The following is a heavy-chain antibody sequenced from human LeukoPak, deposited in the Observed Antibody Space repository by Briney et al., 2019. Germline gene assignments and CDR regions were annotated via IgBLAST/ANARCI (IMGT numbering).Heavy chain of an antibody. Sequence: GGSLRLYCAASGFTFSSYAMSWVRQAPGKGLEWVSAISGSGGSTYYADSVKGRFTISRDNSKNTLYLQMNSLRAEDTAVYYCAKDTPQRSARGYYYYMDVWGKGTTVTVSS. CDR1: GFTFSSYA. CDR2: ISGSGGST. CDR3: AKDTPQRSARGYYYYMDV. V-gene: IGHV3-23*01. J-gene: IGHJ6*03. D-gene: IGHD6-25*01.